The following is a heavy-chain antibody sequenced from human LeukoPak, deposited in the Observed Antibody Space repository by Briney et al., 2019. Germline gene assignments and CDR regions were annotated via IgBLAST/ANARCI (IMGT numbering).Heavy chain of an antibody. CDR2: IKQDGSEK. CDR1: GFTFSSYC. V-gene: IGHV3-7*03. J-gene: IGHJ4*02. CDR3: ARDKGYFDY. Sequence: GGSLKLSCAASGFTFSSYCMSWVRQAPGKGLEWVANIKQDGSEKYYVDSVKGRFTISRDNDKNSLYLQMNSLRAEDTAVYYCARDKGYFDYWGQGTLVTVSS.